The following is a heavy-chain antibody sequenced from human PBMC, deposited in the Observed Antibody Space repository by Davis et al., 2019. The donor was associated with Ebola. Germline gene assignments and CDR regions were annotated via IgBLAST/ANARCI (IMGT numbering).Heavy chain of an antibody. J-gene: IGHJ6*04. D-gene: IGHD5-24*01. CDR2: ISVTAYGRTP. V-gene: IGHV3-49*03. Sequence: SLSLSCTVSGFTFGYYAMSWFRHPPGKGLDLVGLISVTAYGRTPYYAASVKGRFTITTAHSKTIAYLQMNSLNIEDTALYYCTRDRAFRRDGYTDVDYYDGMDLWGKGTAVTVSS. CDR1: GFTFGYYA. CDR3: TRDRAFRRDGYTDVDYYDGMDL.